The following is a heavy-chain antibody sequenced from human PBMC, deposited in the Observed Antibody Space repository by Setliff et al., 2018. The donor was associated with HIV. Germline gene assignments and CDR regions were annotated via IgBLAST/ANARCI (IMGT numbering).Heavy chain of an antibody. CDR1: GYTFTSYA. CDR3: ARPRIEVGEQWLAVVDAFDI. V-gene: IGHV1-69*05. CDR2: ITPLLGTT. D-gene: IGHD6-19*01. J-gene: IGHJ3*02. Sequence: SVKVSCKASGYTFTSYAMNWVRQAPGQGLEWMGGITPLLGTTNYAQRFQSRVTLTTDESTNTVFMDLSSRRSDDTAVYYCARPRIEVGEQWLAVVDAFDIWGQGTMVTVSS.